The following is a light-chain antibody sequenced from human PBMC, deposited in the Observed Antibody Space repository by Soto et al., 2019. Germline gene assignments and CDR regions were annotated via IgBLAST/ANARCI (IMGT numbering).Light chain of an antibody. V-gene: IGKV1-5*03. CDR1: QSISSW. J-gene: IGKJ3*01. CDR2: KAS. CDR3: QQYSSYVFT. Sequence: DIQMTQSPSTLPASVGDRVTITCRASQSISSWLAWYQQKPGKAPRLLIYKASSLESGVPSRFSASGSGTEFTLTISSLQPDDFAIYYCQQYSSYVFTFGPGTKVDIK.